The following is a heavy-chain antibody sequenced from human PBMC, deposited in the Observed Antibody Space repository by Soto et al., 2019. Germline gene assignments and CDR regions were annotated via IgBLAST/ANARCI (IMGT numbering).Heavy chain of an antibody. J-gene: IGHJ4*02. V-gene: IGHV3-30-3*01. CDR3: ARRDYGDY. CDR2: ISYDGSNK. CDR1: GFTFSSYA. Sequence: QVQLVESGGGVVQPGRSLRLSCAASGFTFSSYAMHWVRQAPGKGLEWVAVISYDGSNKYYADSVKGRFTISRDNSKNTLYLQMNSLRAEDTAVYYCARRDYGDYVGQGTLVTVSS.